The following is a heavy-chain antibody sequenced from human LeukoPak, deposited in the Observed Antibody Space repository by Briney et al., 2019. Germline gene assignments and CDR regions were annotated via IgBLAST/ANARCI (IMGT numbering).Heavy chain of an antibody. J-gene: IGHJ6*02. CDR1: GFTFSSYS. CDR2: ISSSSCLI. CDR3: ARDGSHYGGNSGGGYYYYGMDV. D-gene: IGHD4-17*01. V-gene: IGHV3-21*01. Sequence: GGSLRLSCAGSGFTFSSYSMNWVRQAPGKGLEGVSSISSSSCLIYYADSVKGRFTISRDNAKNSLYLQMNSLRAEDTAVYYCARDGSHYGGNSGGGYYYYGMDVWGQGTTVTVSS.